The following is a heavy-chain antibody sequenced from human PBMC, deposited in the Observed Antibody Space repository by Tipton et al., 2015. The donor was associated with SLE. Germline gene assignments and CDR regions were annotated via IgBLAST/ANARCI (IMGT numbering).Heavy chain of an antibody. CDR2: IYYSGST. CDR3: ARDSTVTTTKYYFDY. V-gene: IGHV4-59*01. CDR1: GGSISSYY. Sequence: TLSLTCTVSGGSISSYYWSWIRQPPGKGLEWIGYIYYSGSTNYNPSLKSRVTISVDTSKNQFSLKLSSVTAADTAVYYCARDSTVTTTKYYFDYWGQGTLVTVSS. J-gene: IGHJ4*02. D-gene: IGHD4-11*01.